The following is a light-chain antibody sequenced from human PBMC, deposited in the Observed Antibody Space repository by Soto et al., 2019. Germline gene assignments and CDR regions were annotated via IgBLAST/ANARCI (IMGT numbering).Light chain of an antibody. J-gene: IGKJ3*01. CDR1: QDIRTS. CDR3: QQYDNLPPFT. CDR2: GAS. V-gene: IGKV1-33*01. Sequence: DIQMTQSPSSLSASVGARISITCQASQDIRTSLSWFQQKPGRAPKLLIYGASNLETGVPSRFRGSGSGTDFTFTISSLQPGDIATYYCQQYDNLPPFTFGPGTKVDIK.